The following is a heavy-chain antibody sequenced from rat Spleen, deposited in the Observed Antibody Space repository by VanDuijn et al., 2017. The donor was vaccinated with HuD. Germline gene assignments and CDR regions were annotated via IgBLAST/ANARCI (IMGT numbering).Heavy chain of an antibody. V-gene: IGHV5-22*01. D-gene: IGHD1-1*01. CDR2: ISYEGSST. CDR1: GFTFSDYY. Sequence: EVQLVESGGGLVQPGRSLKLSCAASGFTFSDYYMAWVRQAPKKGLEWVASISYEGSSTYYGDSVKGRFTISRDNAKSTLYLQMNSLRSEDTATYYCARGGLQWSRGYYWGQGVMVTVSS. J-gene: IGHJ2*01. CDR3: ARGGLQWSRGYY.